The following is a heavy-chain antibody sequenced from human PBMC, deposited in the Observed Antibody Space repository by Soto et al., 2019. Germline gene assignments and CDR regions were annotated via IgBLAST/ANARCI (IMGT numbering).Heavy chain of an antibody. CDR1: GLTFSNYA. Sequence: PVGSLRLSCATSGLTFSNYAMSWVRQAPGKGLEWVSGISTRGANTYYADSVRGRFTISRDNSKNTVDLQMNNLTAEDTALYYCTRETLRGGHSDNWGQGTRVTVSS. J-gene: IGHJ4*02. D-gene: IGHD2-15*01. CDR2: ISTRGANT. V-gene: IGHV3-23*01. CDR3: TRETLRGGHSDN.